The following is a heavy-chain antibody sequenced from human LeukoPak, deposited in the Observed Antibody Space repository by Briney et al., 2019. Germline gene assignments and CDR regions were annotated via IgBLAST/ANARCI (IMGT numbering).Heavy chain of an antibody. CDR1: GASVSGSPYY. J-gene: IGHJ4*02. Sequence: PSETLSLTCTVSGASVSGSPYYWGWIRQPPGKGLEWIGSIYSSGSTYYNASLQSRVTISIETSRNQISLRLNSVTAADTAIYYCAKSGGYGLIDYWGQGTLVTVSS. V-gene: IGHV4-39*01. CDR3: AKSGGYGLIDY. CDR2: IYSSGST. D-gene: IGHD1-26*01.